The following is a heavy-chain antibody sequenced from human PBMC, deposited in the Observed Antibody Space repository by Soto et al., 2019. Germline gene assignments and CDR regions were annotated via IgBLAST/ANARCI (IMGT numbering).Heavy chain of an antibody. V-gene: IGHV3-9*01. Sequence: VQLVESGGGLVQPGRSLRLSCAASGFTFDDYAMHWVRQAPGKGLEWVSGISWNSGSIGYADSVKGRFTISRDNAKNSLYLQMNSLRAEDTALYYCAKDIEATGYYYGMDVWGQGTTVTVSS. D-gene: IGHD1-26*01. J-gene: IGHJ6*02. CDR3: AKDIEATGYYYGMDV. CDR1: GFTFDDYA. CDR2: ISWNSGSI.